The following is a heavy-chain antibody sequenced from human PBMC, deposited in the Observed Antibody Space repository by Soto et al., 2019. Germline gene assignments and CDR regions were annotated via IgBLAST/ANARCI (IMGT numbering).Heavy chain of an antibody. CDR1: GGSFSGYY. Sequence: QVQLQQWGAGLLKPSETLSLTCAVYGGSFSGYYWSWIRQPPGKGLEWIGEINHSGSTNYNPSLKSRVTISVDTSKNQFSLKLSSVTAADTAVYYCARAPGTMVRGVTFDYWGQGTLVTVSS. V-gene: IGHV4-34*01. CDR3: ARAPGTMVRGVTFDY. D-gene: IGHD3-10*01. CDR2: INHSGST. J-gene: IGHJ4*02.